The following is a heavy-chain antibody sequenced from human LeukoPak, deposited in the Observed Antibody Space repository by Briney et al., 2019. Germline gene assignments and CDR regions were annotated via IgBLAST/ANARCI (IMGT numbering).Heavy chain of an antibody. CDR1: GFTSSSYE. CDR3: ARQLSNYADFDY. J-gene: IGHJ4*02. D-gene: IGHD4-11*01. Sequence: GGSLRLSCAASGFTSSSYEMNWVRQAPGKGLEWVSYISSSGSTIYYADSVKGRFTISRDNAKNSLYLQMNSLRAEDTAVYYCARQLSNYADFDYWGQGTLVTVSS. V-gene: IGHV3-48*03. CDR2: ISSSGSTI.